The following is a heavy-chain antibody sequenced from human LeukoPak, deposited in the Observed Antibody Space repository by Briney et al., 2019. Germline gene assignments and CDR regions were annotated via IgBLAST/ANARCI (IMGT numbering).Heavy chain of an antibody. J-gene: IGHJ4*01. D-gene: IGHD6-19*01. CDR1: GFTFGNYA. CDR2: ITGPGEGT. CDR3: AKRIVGWYQIDY. V-gene: IGHV3-23*01. Sequence: PGGSLRLSCEASGFTFGNYAIHWVRQVPGEGLEWVSAITGPGEGTWHADSVKGRFTTSRDNSQRTLYLQMNSLRVEDTAVYYCAKRIVGWYQIDYWGHGTLVTVSS.